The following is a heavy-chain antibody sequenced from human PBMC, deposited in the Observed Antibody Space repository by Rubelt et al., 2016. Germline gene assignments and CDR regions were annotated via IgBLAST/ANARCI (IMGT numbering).Heavy chain of an antibody. J-gene: IGHJ5*02. CDR3: ARRYSGSYGEEWHAFDD. CDR2: IYYSGST. D-gene: IGHD1-26*01. Sequence: QLQLQESGPGLVKPSETLSLTCTVSGGSISSSSYYWGWIRQPPGKGLEWVGSIYYSGSTYYNQGSMCCCTSTVDSSKTQFSRMLGVVTAAETAVYYCARRYSGSYGEEWHAFDDWGQGTLVTVSS. CDR1: GGSISSSSYY. V-gene: IGHV4-39*01.